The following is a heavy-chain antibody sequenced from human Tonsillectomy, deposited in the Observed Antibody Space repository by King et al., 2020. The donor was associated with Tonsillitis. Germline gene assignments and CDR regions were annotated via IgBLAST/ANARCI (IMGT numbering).Heavy chain of an antibody. V-gene: IGHV3-23*04. CDR3: AKEGTRIAARGWFDP. J-gene: IGHJ5*02. CDR2: ISGSGGRT. CDR1: GFTFSSYA. D-gene: IGHD6-6*01. Sequence: VQLVESGGGLVQPGGSLRLSCAASGFTFSSYAMSWVRQAPGKGLELVSAISGSGGRTYYADSVKGRFTISIDNSKNTLYLQMNSLRDEDTAVYYCAKEGTRIAARGWFDPWGQGTLVTVSS.